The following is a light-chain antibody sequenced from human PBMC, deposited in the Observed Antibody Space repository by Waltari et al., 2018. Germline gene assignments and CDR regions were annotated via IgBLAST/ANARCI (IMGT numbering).Light chain of an antibody. CDR3: CSYAGVDTFYV. J-gene: IGLJ1*01. CDR1: SSEVDTYNS. CDR2: GVT. Sequence: QSALTQPRSVSGSPGQSVTIPCTGTSSEVDTYNSVSWYRQHPGKAPKLLIFGVTKRPSGVPDRFSGSKSGNTASLTISGLQAEDEADYYCCSYAGVDTFYVFGTGTKVTVL. V-gene: IGLV2-11*01.